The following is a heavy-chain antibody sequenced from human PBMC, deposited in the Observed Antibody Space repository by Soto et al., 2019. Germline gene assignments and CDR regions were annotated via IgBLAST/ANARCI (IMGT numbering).Heavy chain of an antibody. J-gene: IGHJ4*02. CDR3: ARGTGTTRGHFDY. V-gene: IGHV1-2*04. D-gene: IGHD1-7*01. CDR1: GYTFTGYY. CDR2: INPNSGGT. Sequence: ASVKVSCKASGYTFTGYYMHWVRQAPGQGLEWMGWINPNSGGTNYAQKFQGWVTMTRDTSISTAYMELSRLRSDDTAVYYCARGTGTTRGHFDYWGQGTLVNVSS.